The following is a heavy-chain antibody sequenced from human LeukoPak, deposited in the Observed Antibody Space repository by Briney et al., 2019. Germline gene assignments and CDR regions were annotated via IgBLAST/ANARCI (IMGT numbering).Heavy chain of an antibody. CDR3: AREPRTLSGNSGFDY. CDR1: GGSICSGSYY. D-gene: IGHD4-23*01. Sequence: NPSETLSLTCTVSGGSICSGSYYWSWIRQPAGKGLEWIGRIYTSGSTNYNPSLKSRVTISVDTSKTQFSLKLSSVTAADTAVYYCAREPRTLSGNSGFDYWGQGTLVTVSS. V-gene: IGHV4-61*02. CDR2: IYTSGST. J-gene: IGHJ4*02.